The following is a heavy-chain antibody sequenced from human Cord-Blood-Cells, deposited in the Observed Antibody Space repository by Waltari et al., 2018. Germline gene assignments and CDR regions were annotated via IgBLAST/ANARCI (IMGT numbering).Heavy chain of an antibody. CDR2: ISGSGGST. CDR3: AKDAGQQQLVLAFDI. D-gene: IGHD6-13*01. J-gene: IGHJ3*02. CDR1: GFTFSSYA. V-gene: IGHV3-23*01. Sequence: EVQLLESGGGLVQPGGSLRLSCAASGFTFSSYAMSWVRQAPGKGLEWVSAISGSGGSTDYADSGKGRCTISRDNSKSTLYLQMNSLRAEDTAVYYCAKDAGQQQLVLAFDIWGQGTMVTVSS.